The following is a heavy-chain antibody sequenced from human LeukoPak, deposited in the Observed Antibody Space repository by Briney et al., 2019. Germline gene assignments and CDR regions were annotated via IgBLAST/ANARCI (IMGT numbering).Heavy chain of an antibody. CDR1: GYTFTSDG. D-gene: IGHD6-13*01. J-gene: IGHJ5*02. V-gene: IGHV1-18*01. Sequence: ASVSVSCKASGYTFTSDGISWVRQAPGQGLEWMGWISAYNGNTNYAQTLQGRVTITTDTSTSTAYMELTSLRSDDTAVYYCARMYSRYWFDPWGQGTLVTVSS. CDR2: ISAYNGNT. CDR3: ARMYSRYWFDP.